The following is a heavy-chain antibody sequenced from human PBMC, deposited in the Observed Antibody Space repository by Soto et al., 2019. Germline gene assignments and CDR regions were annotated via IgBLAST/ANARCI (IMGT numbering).Heavy chain of an antibody. CDR1: GYTLTELS. CDR2: FDPEDGET. Sequence: ASVKVSCKVSGYTLTELSMHWVRQAPGKGLEWMGGFDPEDGETIYAQKFQGRVTMTEDTSTDTAYMELSSLRSEDTAVYYCATDFTYYDFWSGPPADNWGQGTLVTVSS. CDR3: ATDFTYYDFWSGPPADN. J-gene: IGHJ4*02. V-gene: IGHV1-24*01. D-gene: IGHD3-3*01.